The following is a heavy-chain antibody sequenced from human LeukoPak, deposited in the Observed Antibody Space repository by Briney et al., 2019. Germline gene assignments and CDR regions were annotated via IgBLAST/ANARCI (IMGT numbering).Heavy chain of an antibody. CDR2: ISWNGGSI. D-gene: IGHD6-13*01. Sequence: TGGSLRLSCAVSGFTFDDYAMHWVRQVPGKGLEWVSGISWNGGSIGYGDSVKGRFTISRDNAKNSLYLQMNSLRGEDTAMYYCAKDVIRGSSWFYGMDVWGQGTTVTVSS. CDR1: GFTFDDYA. J-gene: IGHJ6*02. CDR3: AKDVIRGSSWFYGMDV. V-gene: IGHV3-9*01.